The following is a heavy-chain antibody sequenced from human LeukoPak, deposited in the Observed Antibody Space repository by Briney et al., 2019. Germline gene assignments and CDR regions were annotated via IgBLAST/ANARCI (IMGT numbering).Heavy chain of an antibody. V-gene: IGHV3-21*01. CDR2: ISVRSNYR. D-gene: IGHD3-22*01. Sequence: GSLRLSCAASGYTFSDFSVNWVRQAPGKGLEWVSSISVRSNYRYYADSVRGRFTISRDDARDSLFLQMNSLRAEDTAVYFCVRLRRNNDRSGYYYYYDYWGQGALVTVSS. CDR1: GYTFSDFS. CDR3: VRLRRNNDRSGYYYYYDY. J-gene: IGHJ4*02.